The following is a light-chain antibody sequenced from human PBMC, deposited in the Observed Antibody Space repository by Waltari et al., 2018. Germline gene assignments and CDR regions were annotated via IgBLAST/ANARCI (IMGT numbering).Light chain of an antibody. J-gene: IGLJ3*02. CDR2: NSD. CDR1: SSNIGNNY. V-gene: IGLV1-47*01. CDR3: AAWDDSVTGEV. Sequence: QSVLTQPPSMSGTPGQRVTISCSGSSSNIGNNYVCWYQQLPGTAPKLLIYNSDQRPSGVPDRFSGSTSGTSASLAISGRRSEDDGDYYCAAWDDSVTGEVFGGGTRLTVL.